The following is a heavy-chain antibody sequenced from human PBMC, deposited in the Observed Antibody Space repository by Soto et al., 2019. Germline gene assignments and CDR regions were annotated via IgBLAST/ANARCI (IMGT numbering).Heavy chain of an antibody. J-gene: IGHJ4*02. CDR1: GFTFSSYG. Sequence: VQLVESGGGVVQPGRSLRLSCAASGFTFSSYGMHWVRQAPGKGLEWVSSISSSSSYIYYADSVKGRFTISRDNAKNSLYLQMNSLRAEDTAVYYCARDLLWFGELLSRTFDYWGQGTLVTVSS. CDR2: ISSSSSYI. D-gene: IGHD3-10*01. V-gene: IGHV3-21*01. CDR3: ARDLLWFGELLSRTFDY.